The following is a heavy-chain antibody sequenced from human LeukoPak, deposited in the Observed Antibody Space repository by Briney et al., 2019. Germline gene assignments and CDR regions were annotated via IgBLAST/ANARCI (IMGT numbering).Heavy chain of an antibody. Sequence: GESLKISCKGSGYSFTSYWIGRVRQMPGKGLEWMGIIYPGDSDTRYSPSFQGQVTISADKPISTAYLQWSSLKASDTAMYYCARPLWGGQQLPPDAFDIWGQGTMVTVSS. CDR2: IYPGDSDT. CDR1: GYSFTSYW. D-gene: IGHD6-13*01. CDR3: ARPLWGGQQLPPDAFDI. J-gene: IGHJ3*02. V-gene: IGHV5-51*01.